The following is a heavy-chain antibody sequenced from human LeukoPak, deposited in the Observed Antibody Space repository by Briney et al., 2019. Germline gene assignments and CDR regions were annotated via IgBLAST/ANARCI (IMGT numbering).Heavy chain of an antibody. V-gene: IGHV1-69*04. CDR3: AREAQFPPCFDY. CDR2: IIPILGIA. CDR1: GGTFSSYA. Sequence: GSSAKVSCKASGGTFSSYAISWVRQAPGQGLEWMGRIIPILGIANYAQKFQGRVTITADKSTSTAYMELSSLRSEDTAVYYCAREAQFPPCFDYWGQGTLVTVSS. J-gene: IGHJ4*02. D-gene: IGHD6-19*01.